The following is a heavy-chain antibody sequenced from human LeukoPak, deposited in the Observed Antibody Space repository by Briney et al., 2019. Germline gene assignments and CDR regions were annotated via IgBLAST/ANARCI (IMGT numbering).Heavy chain of an antibody. D-gene: IGHD2-21*01. CDR3: AKVEMSAEGGELDP. Sequence: GGSLRLSCAASGFTFSSYGMHWVRQAPGKGLEWVAVISYDGSNKYYADSVKGRFTISRDNSKNTLYLEMKSLRADDTALYYCAKVEMSAEGGELDPWGQGTLVTVSS. CDR2: ISYDGSNK. J-gene: IGHJ5*02. CDR1: GFTFSSYG. V-gene: IGHV3-30*18.